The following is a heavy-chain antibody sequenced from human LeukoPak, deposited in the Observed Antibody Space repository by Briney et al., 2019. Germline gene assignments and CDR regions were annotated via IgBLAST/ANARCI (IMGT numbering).Heavy chain of an antibody. CDR1: GFTFNVYG. CDR3: ARERIQLWLDY. J-gene: IGHJ4*02. D-gene: IGHD5-18*01. Sequence: PGMSLRLSCAASGFTFNVYGIHWVRQAPGKGLEWVAVIWNDGSNKYYADSVKGRFTISRDNAKNSLYLQMNSLRAEDTAVYYCARERIQLWLDYWGQGTLVTVSS. CDR2: IWNDGSNK. V-gene: IGHV3-33*01.